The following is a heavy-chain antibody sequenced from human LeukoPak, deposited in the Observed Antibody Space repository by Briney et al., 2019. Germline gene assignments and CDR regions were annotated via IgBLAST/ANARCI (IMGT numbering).Heavy chain of an antibody. J-gene: IGHJ3*02. V-gene: IGHV4-59*01. CDR2: IYYSGST. CDR3: AREQQLADYDAFDI. D-gene: IGHD6-13*01. CDR1: GGSISSYY. Sequence: SETLSLTCTVSGGSISSYYWSWIRQPPGKGLEWIGYIYYSGSTNYNPSLKSRVTISVDTSKNQFSLKLSSVTAADTAVCYCAREQQLADYDAFDIWGQGTMVTVSS.